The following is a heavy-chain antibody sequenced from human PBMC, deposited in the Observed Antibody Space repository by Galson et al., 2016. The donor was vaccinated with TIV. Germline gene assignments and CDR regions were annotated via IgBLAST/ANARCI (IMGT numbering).Heavy chain of an antibody. D-gene: IGHD3-22*01. CDR3: TTRSHPPNGYSDL. V-gene: IGHV4-4*02. CDR1: GGIISRIW. Sequence: SVTLSLTCAVSGGIISRIWWNWVRQTPDKGLEWIGEIYQNGATNYNPSLKSRVTISVDKSNNLFSLNMKSATAADTAVYFCTTRSHPPNGYSDLWSRGTLVTVSS. J-gene: IGHJ2*01. CDR2: IYQNGAT.